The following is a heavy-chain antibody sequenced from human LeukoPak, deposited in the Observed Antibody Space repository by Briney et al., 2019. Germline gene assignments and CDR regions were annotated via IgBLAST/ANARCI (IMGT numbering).Heavy chain of an antibody. V-gene: IGHV4-59*01. CDR1: GGSISTYY. D-gene: IGHD7-27*01. CDR2: IYYSGIT. CDR3: ARENWGVLGL. J-gene: IGHJ2*01. Sequence: ASETLSLTCTVSGGSISTYYWSWIRQPPGKGLEWIGYIYYSGITNYNPSLKSRVTISVDTSKNQFSLKLSSVTAADTAVYYCARENWGVLGLWGRGTLVTVPS.